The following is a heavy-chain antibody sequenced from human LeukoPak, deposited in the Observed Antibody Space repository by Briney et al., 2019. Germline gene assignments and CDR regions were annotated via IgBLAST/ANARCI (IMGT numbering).Heavy chain of an antibody. CDR2: ISGGGDKT. CDR1: GLTFSSQA. CDR3: AKSAGYTSGSQHNFDY. V-gene: IGHV3-23*01. D-gene: IGHD3-22*01. J-gene: IGHJ4*02. Sequence: GGSLRLSCAASGLTFSSQAMSWVRQAPGKGLEWVSAISGGGDKTYYADSVKGRFTISRDNSKNTLYVQMNNLKVDDTAVYYCAKSAGYTSGSQHNFDYWGQGTLVTVSS.